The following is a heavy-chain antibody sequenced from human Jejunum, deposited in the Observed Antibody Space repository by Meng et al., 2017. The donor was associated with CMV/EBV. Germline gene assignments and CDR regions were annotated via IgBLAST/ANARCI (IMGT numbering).Heavy chain of an antibody. CDR1: GYTFTHYG. CDR3: ARVEVGITSGDY. V-gene: IGHV1-18*01. CDR2: ISAYNGNK. D-gene: IGHD1-26*01. J-gene: IGHJ4*02. Sequence: GEDVKTLVASVNVSCKTSGYTFTHYGMTWVRQAPGQGLEWMGWISAYNGNKNYAQTLQGRLTMTTDTSTSKAYMELRSLRSDDTAVYYCARVEVGITSGDYWGQGTLVTVSS.